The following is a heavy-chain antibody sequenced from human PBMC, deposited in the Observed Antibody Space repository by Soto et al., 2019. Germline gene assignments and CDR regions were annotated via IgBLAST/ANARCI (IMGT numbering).Heavy chain of an antibody. V-gene: IGHV3-9*01. Sequence: GGSLTLSCAASGFTFDDYAMHWVRQAPGKGLEWVSGISWNSGSIGYADSVEGRFTISRDNAKNSLYLQMNSLRAEDTALYYCARRYDSSGYPFDYWGQGTLVTVSS. CDR1: GFTFDDYA. D-gene: IGHD3-22*01. J-gene: IGHJ4*02. CDR2: ISWNSGSI. CDR3: ARRYDSSGYPFDY.